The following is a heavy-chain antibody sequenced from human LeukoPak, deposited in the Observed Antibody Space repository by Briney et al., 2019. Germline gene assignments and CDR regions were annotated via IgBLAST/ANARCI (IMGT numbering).Heavy chain of an antibody. Sequence: SETLSLTCTVSGGSISNYYWSWIRQPPGKGLEWIGYIYYSGSTNYNPSLKSRVTISVDTSKNQFSLRLSSVTAADTAVYYCAREAPYKYYFDYWGQGTLVTVSS. CDR2: IYYSGST. V-gene: IGHV4-59*01. J-gene: IGHJ4*02. CDR3: AREAPYKYYFDY. D-gene: IGHD1-1*01. CDR1: GGSISNYY.